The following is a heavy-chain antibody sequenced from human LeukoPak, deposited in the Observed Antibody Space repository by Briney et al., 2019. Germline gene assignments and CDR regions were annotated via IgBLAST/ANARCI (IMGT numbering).Heavy chain of an antibody. CDR2: IYYSGST. CDR1: GGSISSYY. J-gene: IGHJ4*02. D-gene: IGHD3-10*01. CDR3: ARGPYGSGSQAFDY. V-gene: IGHV4-59*01. Sequence: SETLSLTCTVSGGSISSYYWSWIRQPPGKGLEWIGYIYYSGSTNYNPSLKSRVTISVDTSKNQFSLKLRSVTAADTAVYYCARGPYGSGSQAFDYWGQGTLVTVSS.